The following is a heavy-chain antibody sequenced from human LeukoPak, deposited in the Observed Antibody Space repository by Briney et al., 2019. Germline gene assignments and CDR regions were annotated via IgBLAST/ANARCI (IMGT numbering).Heavy chain of an antibody. D-gene: IGHD3-3*01. CDR2: ISSSSSYI. Sequence: GGSLRLSCAASGFTFSGYSMNWVRQAPGKGLEWVSSISSSSSYIYYADSVKGRFTISRDNAKNSLYLQMNSLRAEDTAVYYCARGFDFWSGYYMDVWGKGTTVTVSS. J-gene: IGHJ6*03. V-gene: IGHV3-21*01. CDR3: ARGFDFWSGYYMDV. CDR1: GFTFSGYS.